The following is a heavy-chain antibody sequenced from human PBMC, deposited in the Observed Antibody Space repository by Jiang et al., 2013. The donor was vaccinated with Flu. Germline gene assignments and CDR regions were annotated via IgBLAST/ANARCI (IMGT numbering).Heavy chain of an antibody. Sequence: EWMGIIYPGDSDTRYSPSFQGQVTISADKSISTAYLQWSSLKASDTAMYYCARRGAGYCSSTSCSYNWFDPWGQGTLVTVSS. CDR3: ARRGAGYCSSTSCSYNWFDP. J-gene: IGHJ5*02. D-gene: IGHD2-2*01. CDR2: IYPGDSDT. V-gene: IGHV5-51*01.